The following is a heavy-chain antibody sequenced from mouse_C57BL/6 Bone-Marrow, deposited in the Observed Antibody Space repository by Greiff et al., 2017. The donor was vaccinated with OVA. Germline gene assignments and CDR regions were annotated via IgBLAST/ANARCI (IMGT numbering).Heavy chain of an antibody. D-gene: IGHD2-4*01. CDR3: ARDDYGYFDY. J-gene: IGHJ2*01. CDR1: GYTFTSYW. V-gene: IGHV1-69*01. Sequence: QVQLQQSGAELVMPGASVKLSCKASGYTFTSYWLHWVKQRPGQGLEWIGEIDPSDSYTNYNQKFKGKSTLTVDKSSSTAYMQLSSLTSEDSAVYYCARDDYGYFDYWGQGTTLTVSS. CDR2: IDPSDSYT.